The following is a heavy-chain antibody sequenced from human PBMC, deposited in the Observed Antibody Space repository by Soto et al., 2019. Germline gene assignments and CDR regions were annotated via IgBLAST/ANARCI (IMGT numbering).Heavy chain of an antibody. V-gene: IGHV4-61*01. D-gene: IGHD6-13*01. Sequence: SETLSLTCTVSGDSVSTGTYFWNWIRQPPGKGLEWIGYISYSGSTSYNPPLKSRVTISVDTSKNQFSLKLSSVTAADTAVYYCAREDVAAASYYYGMDVRGQGTTVTVSS. CDR1: GDSVSTGTYF. CDR2: ISYSGST. J-gene: IGHJ6*02. CDR3: AREDVAAASYYYGMDV.